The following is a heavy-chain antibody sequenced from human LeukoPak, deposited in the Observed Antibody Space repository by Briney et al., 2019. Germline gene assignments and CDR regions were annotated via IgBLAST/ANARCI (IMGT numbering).Heavy chain of an antibody. V-gene: IGHV3-30-3*01. Sequence: GGSLRLSCAASGFTFNTYPMHWVRQAPGKGLEWGAVISYDGSNKYYADSVKGRFTISRDNSKNTLYLQMNSLRAEDTAVYYCARDRHSSSWYYFDYWGQGTLVTVSS. D-gene: IGHD6-13*01. CDR3: ARDRHSSSWYYFDY. CDR1: GFTFNTYP. CDR2: ISYDGSNK. J-gene: IGHJ4*02.